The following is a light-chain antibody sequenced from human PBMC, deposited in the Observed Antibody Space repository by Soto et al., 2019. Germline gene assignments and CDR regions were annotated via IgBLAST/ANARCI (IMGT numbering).Light chain of an antibody. CDR1: SSDVGAYNY. Sequence: QSVLTQPPSGSGSPGQSVTISCTGTSSDVGAYNYVSWYQQHPGKAPKLMIYDVSKRPSGVPYRFSGSKSGNAASLTVSGLQGEDEADYYCSSYAGSSWVFGGGIKLTVL. CDR2: DVS. J-gene: IGLJ3*02. V-gene: IGLV2-8*01. CDR3: SSYAGSSWV.